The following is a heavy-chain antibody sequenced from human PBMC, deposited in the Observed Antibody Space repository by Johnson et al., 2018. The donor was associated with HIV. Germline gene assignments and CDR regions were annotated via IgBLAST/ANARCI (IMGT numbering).Heavy chain of an antibody. V-gene: IGHV3-11*04. D-gene: IGHD2-21*02. CDR2: ISESGTTI. CDR3: AKDLVVVTARGAFDI. CDR1: GFTFSDYY. J-gene: IGHJ3*02. Sequence: QVQLVESGGGLVKHGGSLRLSCAASGFTFSDYYMSWIRQAPGKGLEWVSYISESGTTIYYADSVKGRFTISRDNAKNSLYLQMNSLRAEDTAVYFCAKDLVVVTARGAFDIWGQGTMVTVSS.